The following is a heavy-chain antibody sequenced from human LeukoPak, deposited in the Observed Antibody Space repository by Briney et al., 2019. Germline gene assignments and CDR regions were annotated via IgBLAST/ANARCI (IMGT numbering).Heavy chain of an antibody. CDR1: GFTFSSYS. CDR2: ISSSSSYI. V-gene: IGHV3-21*01. Sequence: WGSLRLSCAASGFTFSSYSMNWVGQAPGKGLEWVSSISSSSSYIYYADSVKGRFTISRDNAKNSLYLQMNSLRAEDTAVYYCARVDTIFGVVTYYFDYWGQGTLVTVSS. D-gene: IGHD3-3*01. CDR3: ARVDTIFGVVTYYFDY. J-gene: IGHJ4*02.